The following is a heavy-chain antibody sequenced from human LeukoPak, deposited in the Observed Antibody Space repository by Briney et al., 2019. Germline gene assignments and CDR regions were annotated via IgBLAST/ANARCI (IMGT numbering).Heavy chain of an antibody. Sequence: SETLSLTCTVSGGSISSYYWSWIRQPPGKGLEWIGYIYYSGSTNYNPSPKSRVTISVDTSKNQFSLKLSSVTAADTAVYYCARGHLLFDYWGQGTLVTVPS. V-gene: IGHV4-59*01. CDR1: GGSISSYY. CDR2: IYYSGST. J-gene: IGHJ4*02. D-gene: IGHD1-26*01. CDR3: ARGHLLFDY.